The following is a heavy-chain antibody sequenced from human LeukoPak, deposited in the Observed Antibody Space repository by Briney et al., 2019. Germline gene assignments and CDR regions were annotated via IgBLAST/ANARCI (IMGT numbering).Heavy chain of an antibody. D-gene: IGHD6-13*01. Sequence: ASVEVSCKASGYTFTSLDLNWVRQATGQGPEWMGWMSPNSGIAGYAQKFQGRVTMTRDISISTAYMELSSLTSEDTAVYYCARGVAAGVDFWGQGTLVTVSS. CDR3: ARGVAAGVDF. CDR1: GYTFTSLD. J-gene: IGHJ4*02. V-gene: IGHV1-8*01. CDR2: MSPNSGIA.